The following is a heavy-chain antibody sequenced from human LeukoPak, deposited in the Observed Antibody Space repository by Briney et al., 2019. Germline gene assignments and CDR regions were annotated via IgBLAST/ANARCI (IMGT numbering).Heavy chain of an antibody. CDR3: AKASPHFWSGYRYYFDY. Sequence: GGSLRLSCAASGFTFSNYGMHCVRQAPGKGLECVAVISYDGSNKYYADSVKGLFIISRDNSKNTLYLQMNSLRAEDTAVYYCAKASPHFWSGYRYYFDYWGQGTLVTVSS. V-gene: IGHV3-30*18. J-gene: IGHJ4*02. CDR2: ISYDGSNK. CDR1: GFTFSNYG. D-gene: IGHD3-3*01.